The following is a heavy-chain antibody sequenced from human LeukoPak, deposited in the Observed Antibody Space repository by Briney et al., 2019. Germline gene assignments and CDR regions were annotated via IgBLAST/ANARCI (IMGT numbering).Heavy chain of an antibody. CDR3: ARVGIAVAAPRNWFDP. CDR1: GYTFTGYY. CDR2: INPNSGGT. D-gene: IGHD6-19*01. J-gene: IGHJ5*02. V-gene: IGHV1-2*02. Sequence: GVSVKVSCKASGYTFTGYYMHWVRQAPGQGLEWMGWINPNSGGTNYAQKFQGRVTMTRDTSISTAYMELSRLRSDDTAVYYCARVGIAVAAPRNWFDPWGQGTLVTVSS.